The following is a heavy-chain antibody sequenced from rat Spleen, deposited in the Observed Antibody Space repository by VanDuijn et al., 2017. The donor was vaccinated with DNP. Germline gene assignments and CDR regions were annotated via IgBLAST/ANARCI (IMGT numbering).Heavy chain of an antibody. CDR2: ITSSGGST. CDR3: ARAGWHGWLAY. CDR1: GFTFNNYW. J-gene: IGHJ3*01. Sequence: EVQLVESGGDLVQPGRSLKLSCVASGFTFNNYWMTWIRQVPGKGLEWVASITSSGGSTYYPDSVKGRFTISRDNAKNTLYLQMNSLRSEDTATYYCARAGWHGWLAYWGQGTLVTVSS. V-gene: IGHV5-31*01. D-gene: IGHD1-11*01.